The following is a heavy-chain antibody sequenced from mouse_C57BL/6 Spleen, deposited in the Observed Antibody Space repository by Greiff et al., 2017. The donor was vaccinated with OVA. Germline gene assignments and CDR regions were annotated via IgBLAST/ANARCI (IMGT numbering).Heavy chain of an antibody. Sequence: QVHVKQSGAELARPGASVKLSCKASGYTFTSYGISWVKQRTGQGLEWIGEIYPRSGNTYYNEKFKGKATLTADKSSSTAYMELRSLTSEDSAVYFCARDGGLPYYFDYWGQGTTLTVSS. CDR2: IYPRSGNT. V-gene: IGHV1-81*01. D-gene: IGHD2-4*01. CDR3: ARDGGLPYYFDY. CDR1: GYTFTSYG. J-gene: IGHJ2*01.